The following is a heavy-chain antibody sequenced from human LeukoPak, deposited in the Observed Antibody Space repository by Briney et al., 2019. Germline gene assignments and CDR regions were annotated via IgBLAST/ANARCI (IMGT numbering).Heavy chain of an antibody. CDR2: ISAYNGNT. CDR3: AITRPDIAAAGTLYY. D-gene: IGHD6-13*01. CDR1: GYTFTSYG. J-gene: IGHJ4*02. Sequence: ASVKVSCKASGYTFTSYGISRVRQAPGHGLKGMGWISAYNGNTNYAQKLQGRVTMTTDTSTSTAYMELRSLRSDDTAVYYCAITRPDIAAAGTLYYWGQGTLVTVSS. V-gene: IGHV1-18*01.